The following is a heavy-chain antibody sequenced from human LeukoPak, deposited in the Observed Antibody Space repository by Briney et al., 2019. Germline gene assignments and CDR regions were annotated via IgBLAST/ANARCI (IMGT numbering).Heavy chain of an antibody. J-gene: IGHJ4*02. V-gene: IGHV1-2*02. CDR2: INPNSGGT. Sequence: ASVKVSCKASGYTFTGYYMHWVRQAPGQGLEWMGWINPNSGGTNYAQKFQGRVTMTRDTSISTAYMELSRLRSDDTAVYYCARDRELRYFDWLLPFDYWGQGNLVTVSS. CDR1: GYTFTGYY. D-gene: IGHD3-9*01. CDR3: ARDRELRYFDWLLPFDY.